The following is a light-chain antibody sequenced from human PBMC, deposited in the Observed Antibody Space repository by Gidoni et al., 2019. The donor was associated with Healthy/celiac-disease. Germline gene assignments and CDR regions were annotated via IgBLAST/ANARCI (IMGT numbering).Light chain of an antibody. CDR2: GAS. CDR1: QSVSSN. J-gene: IGKJ2*01. V-gene: IGKV3-15*01. Sequence: EIVMTQSPATLSVSPGERATLSCRASQSVSSNLAWYQQKPGQAPRLLIYGASTIISSLQSEDFAVYYCQQYNNWPPFFGQGTKLEIK. CDR3: QQYNNWPPF.